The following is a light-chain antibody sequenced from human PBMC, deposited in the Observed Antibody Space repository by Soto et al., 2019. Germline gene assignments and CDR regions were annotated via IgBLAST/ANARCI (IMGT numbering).Light chain of an antibody. J-gene: IGKJ1*01. CDR2: RAS. CDR3: QHYHNRPTWT. Sequence: EIVMTQSPATLSVSPGERATLSCRASQSVSSNLAWYQQKPGQAPRLLIYRASTRATGIPVRFSGSGSGTDFTLTLSSLRSEYLAVYYFQHYHNRPTWTFGQPTKVEI. V-gene: IGKV3-15*01. CDR1: QSVSSN.